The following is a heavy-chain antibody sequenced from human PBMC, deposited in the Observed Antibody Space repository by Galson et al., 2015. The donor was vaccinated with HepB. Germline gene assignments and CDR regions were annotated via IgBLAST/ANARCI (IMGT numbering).Heavy chain of an antibody. CDR2: INPNSGGT. V-gene: IGHV1-2*04. Sequence: SVKVSCKASGYTFTNNAIHWVRQAPGQRLEWMGWINPNSGGTNYAQKFQGWVTMTRDTSISTAYMELSRLRSDDTAVYYCARGRGVGATRGAFDIWGQGTMVTVSS. J-gene: IGHJ3*02. CDR3: ARGRGVGATRGAFDI. CDR1: GYTFTNNA. D-gene: IGHD1-26*01.